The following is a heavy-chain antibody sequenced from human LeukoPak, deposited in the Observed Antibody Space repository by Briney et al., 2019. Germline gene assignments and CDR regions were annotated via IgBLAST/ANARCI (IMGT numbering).Heavy chain of an antibody. D-gene: IGHD6-13*01. Sequence: GGSLRLSCAASGFTFSSYSMNWVRQAPGKGLEWVSYISSSSSTIYYADSVKGRFTISRDNAKNSLYLQVNSLRDEDTAVYYCARDRSRGFDYWGQGTLVTVSS. CDR3: ARDRSRGFDY. V-gene: IGHV3-48*02. J-gene: IGHJ4*02. CDR2: ISSSSSTI. CDR1: GFTFSSYS.